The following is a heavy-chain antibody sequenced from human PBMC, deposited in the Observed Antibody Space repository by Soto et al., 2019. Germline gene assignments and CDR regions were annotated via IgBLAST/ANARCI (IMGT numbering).Heavy chain of an antibody. J-gene: IGHJ4*02. CDR3: AKGRTCTSWDGLRAYF. CDR2: ISYGGDNK. D-gene: IGHD6-13*01. Sequence: QVQLVESGGGVVQPGRSLRLSCAASGFIFSDYAMHWVRQAPGKGLEWVAVISYGGDNKYYADSVRGRFAISRDNLKNPADLQMDRPNPEGTAVYSWAKGRTCTSWDGLRAYFLGQGTLVTVSS. V-gene: IGHV3-30*09. CDR1: GFIFSDYA.